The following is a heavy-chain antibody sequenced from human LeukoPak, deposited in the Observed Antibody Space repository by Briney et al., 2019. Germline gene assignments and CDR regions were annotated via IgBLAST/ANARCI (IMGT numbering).Heavy chain of an antibody. D-gene: IGHD2-15*01. J-gene: IGHJ3*02. CDR3: ARLRYCSGGSCYYAFDI. V-gene: IGHV4-59*08. Sequence: SETLSLTCTVSGGSISSYYWSWLRQPPGKGLEWIGYIYYSGSTNYNPSLKSRVTISVDTSKNQFSLKLSSVTAADTAVYYCARLRYCSGGSCYYAFDIWGQGTMVTVSS. CDR2: IYYSGST. CDR1: GGSISSYY.